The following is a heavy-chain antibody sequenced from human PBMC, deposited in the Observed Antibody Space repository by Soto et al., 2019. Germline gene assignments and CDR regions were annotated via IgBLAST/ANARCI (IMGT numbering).Heavy chain of an antibody. CDR3: ARGGGWYCSSTSCQVSLFDY. V-gene: IGHV3-7*01. CDR1: GFTFSSYW. Sequence: GGSLRLSCAASGFTFSSYWMSWVRQAPGKGLEWVAYIKQDGSEKYYVDSVKGRFTISRDNAKNSLYLQMNSLRAEDTAVYYCARGGGWYCSSTSCQVSLFDYWGQGTLVTVSS. CDR2: IKQDGSEK. D-gene: IGHD2-2*01. J-gene: IGHJ4*02.